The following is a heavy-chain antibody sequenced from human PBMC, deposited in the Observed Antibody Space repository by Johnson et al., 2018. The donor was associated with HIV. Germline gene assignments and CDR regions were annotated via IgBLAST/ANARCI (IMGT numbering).Heavy chain of an antibody. Sequence: VQLVESGGGLVKPGGSLRLSCAASGFTFSNAWMSWVRQAPGKGLEWVANIKQDGSEKSYVDSVKGRFTISRDNSKNTLYLQMNSLRAEDTAVYYCATGVVVTAMNDAFDIWGQGTMVTVSS. V-gene: IGHV3-7*01. CDR1: GFTFSNAW. D-gene: IGHD2-21*02. J-gene: IGHJ3*02. CDR2: IKQDGSEK. CDR3: ATGVVVTAMNDAFDI.